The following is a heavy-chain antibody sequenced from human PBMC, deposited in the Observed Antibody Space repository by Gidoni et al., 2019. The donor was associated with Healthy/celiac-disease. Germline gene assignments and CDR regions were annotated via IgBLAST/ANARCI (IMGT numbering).Heavy chain of an antibody. CDR2: IYHSGST. V-gene: IGHV4-4*01. CDR1: VGSISSSNW. D-gene: IGHD3-10*01. J-gene: IGHJ6*02. Sequence: SGTLSLTCAVYVGSISSSNWWRWVRQSPGKGLEWIGEIYHSGSTNYNPSHKSRVTISVNKSKNQFSLKLSFVNDADTAVYCCARDRSKVLRGMDVWGQGTTVTVSS. CDR3: ARDRSKVLRGMDV.